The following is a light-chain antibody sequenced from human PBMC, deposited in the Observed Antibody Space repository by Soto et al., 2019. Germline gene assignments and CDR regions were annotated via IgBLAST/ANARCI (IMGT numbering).Light chain of an antibody. CDR3: QLDGSSPIT. CDR1: QSVSSNF. J-gene: IGKJ5*01. Sequence: EIVLTQSPGTLSLSPGERATLSCRASQSVSSNFLAWYQQKPGQAPRLLIYGESSRATAIPDRFSGSGSGTGFTLTIRSLEPKDLGVYYCQLDGSSPITFGQGTRLEIK. V-gene: IGKV3-20*01. CDR2: GES.